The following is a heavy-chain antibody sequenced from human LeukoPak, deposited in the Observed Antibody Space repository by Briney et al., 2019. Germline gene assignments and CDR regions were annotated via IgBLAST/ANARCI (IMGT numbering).Heavy chain of an antibody. D-gene: IGHD3-10*01. V-gene: IGHV4-34*01. CDR3: ASPLLWFGEEGYMDV. J-gene: IGHJ6*03. CDR1: GGSFSGYC. Sequence: SETLSLTCAVYGGSFSGYCWSWIRQPPGKGLEWIGEINHSGSTNYNPSLKSRVTISVDTSKNQFSLKLSSVTAADTAVYYCASPLLWFGEEGYMDVWGKGTTVTISS. CDR2: INHSGST.